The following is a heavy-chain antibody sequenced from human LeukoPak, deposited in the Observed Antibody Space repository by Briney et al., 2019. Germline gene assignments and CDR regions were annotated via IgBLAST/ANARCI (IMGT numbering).Heavy chain of an antibody. Sequence: GGSLRLSCAASGFTFSSYAMSWVRQAPARGLEGVSSLRGDGETFYADSVKGRFTLSRDESRNTVYLHMNNLRVEDTAVYFCAKASWVSSADAVLWGQGTLVTVSS. CDR3: AKASWVSSADAVL. V-gene: IGHV3-23*01. CDR1: GFTFSSYA. CDR2: LRGDGET. D-gene: IGHD3-16*01. J-gene: IGHJ4*02.